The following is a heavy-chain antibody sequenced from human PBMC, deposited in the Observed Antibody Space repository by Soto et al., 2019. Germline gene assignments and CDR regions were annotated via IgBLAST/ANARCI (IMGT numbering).Heavy chain of an antibody. Sequence: PGGSLRLSCASSGFPFSSYGTHWVRQAPGKGLEWVAVISYDGSNKYYADSVKGRFTISRDNSKNTLYLQMNSLRAEDTAVYYCAKARYCSGGSCYSEGYYYYGMDVWGQGTTVTVSS. D-gene: IGHD2-15*01. CDR3: AKARYCSGGSCYSEGYYYYGMDV. CDR1: GFPFSSYG. V-gene: IGHV3-30*18. CDR2: ISYDGSNK. J-gene: IGHJ6*02.